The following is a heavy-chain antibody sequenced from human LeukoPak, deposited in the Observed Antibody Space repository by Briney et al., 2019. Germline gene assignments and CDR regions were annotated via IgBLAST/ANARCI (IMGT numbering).Heavy chain of an antibody. CDR2: ISAYNGNT. J-gene: IGHJ6*03. V-gene: IGHV1-18*01. CDR1: GYTFTSYG. CDR3: ARGHYYDSLYYMDV. D-gene: IGHD3-22*01. Sequence: ASVRVSCKASGYTFTSYGISWVRQAPGQGLEWMGWISAYNGNTNYAQKPQGRVTMTTDTSTSTAYMELRSLRSDDTAVYYCARGHYYDSLYYMDVWGKGTTVTVSS.